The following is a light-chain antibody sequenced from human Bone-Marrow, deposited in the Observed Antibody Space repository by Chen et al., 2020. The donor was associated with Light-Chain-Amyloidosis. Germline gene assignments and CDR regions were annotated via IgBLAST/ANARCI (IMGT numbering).Light chain of an antibody. CDR3: SSYTSTNTLV. CDR1: SSDVGGDNH. J-gene: IGLJ1*01. V-gene: IGLV2-14*01. CDR2: EVT. Sequence: QSALTQPASVSGSPGQSITISCTGTSSDVGGDNHVSWYQQHPDKAPKLMIYEVTNRPSWVPDRCSGSKSDNTASLTISGLQTEDEADYCCSSYTSTNTLVFGSGTRITVL.